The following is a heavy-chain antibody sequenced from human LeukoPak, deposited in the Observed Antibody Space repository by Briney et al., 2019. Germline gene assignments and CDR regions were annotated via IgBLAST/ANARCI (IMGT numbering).Heavy chain of an antibody. Sequence: PSETLSLTCTVSGGSISSGGYYWSWIRQHPGKGLEWIGYIYYSGSTYYNPSLKSRVTISVDTSKNQFSLKLSSVTAADTAVYYCASTGSPRYYYYYMDVWGKGTTVTVSS. D-gene: IGHD1-26*01. J-gene: IGHJ6*03. CDR3: ASTGSPRYYYYYMDV. V-gene: IGHV4-31*03. CDR1: GGSISSGGYY. CDR2: IYYSGST.